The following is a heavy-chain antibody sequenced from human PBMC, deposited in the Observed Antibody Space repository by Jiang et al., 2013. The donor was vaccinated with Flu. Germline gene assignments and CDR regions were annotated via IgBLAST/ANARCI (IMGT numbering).Heavy chain of an antibody. D-gene: IGHD1-1*01. Sequence: SGAEVKKPGSSVKVSCKASGGTFSSYAISWVRQAPGQGLEWMGGIIPIFGTANYAQKFQGRVTITADESTSTAYMELSSLRSEDTAVYYCARGNDPDTHFYWYFDLWGRGTLVTVSS. CDR2: IIPIFGTA. CDR1: GGTFSSYA. J-gene: IGHJ2*01. CDR3: ARGNDPDTHFYWYFDL. V-gene: IGHV1-69*01.